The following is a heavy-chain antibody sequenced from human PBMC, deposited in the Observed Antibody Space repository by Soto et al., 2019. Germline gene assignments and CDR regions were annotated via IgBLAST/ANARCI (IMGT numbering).Heavy chain of an antibody. J-gene: IGHJ4*02. CDR1: GGTFSSYT. D-gene: IGHD2-15*01. V-gene: IGHV1-69*02. CDR2: IIPILGIA. Sequence: ASVKVSCKASGGTFSSYTISWVRQAPGQGLEWMGRIIPILGIANYAQKFQGRVTITADKSTSTAYMELSSLRSEDTAVYYCAGSVAGRGYCSGGSCYKYFDYWGQGTLVTVSS. CDR3: AGSVAGRGYCSGGSCYKYFDY.